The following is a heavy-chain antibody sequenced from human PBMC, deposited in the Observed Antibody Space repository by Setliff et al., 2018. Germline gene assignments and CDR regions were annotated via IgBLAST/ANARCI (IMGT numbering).Heavy chain of an antibody. CDR1: GGSFSGYY. CDR3: AXSGYYDFWSGFLNDAFDI. CDR2: INHSGST. J-gene: IGHJ3*02. Sequence: SETLSLTCAVYGGSFSGYYWSWIRQPPGEGLEWIGEINHSGSTNYNPSLKSRVTISVXXXKNQFSLXXXXXXXXXXXXXXCAXSGYYDFWSGFLNDAFDIWGQGTMVTVSS. V-gene: IGHV4-34*01. D-gene: IGHD3-3*01.